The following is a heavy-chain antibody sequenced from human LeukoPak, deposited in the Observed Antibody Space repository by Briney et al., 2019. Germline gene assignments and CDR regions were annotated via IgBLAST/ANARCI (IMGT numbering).Heavy chain of an antibody. CDR1: GYTFTSYA. Sequence: SVKVSCKASGYTFTSYAMNWVRQAPGQGLEWMGRINPILGIANYAQKFQGRVTITADKSTSTAYMELSSLRSEDTAVYYCARVVGANDWFDPWGQGTLVTVSS. CDR3: ARVVGANDWFDP. J-gene: IGHJ5*02. D-gene: IGHD1-26*01. V-gene: IGHV1-69*04. CDR2: INPILGIA.